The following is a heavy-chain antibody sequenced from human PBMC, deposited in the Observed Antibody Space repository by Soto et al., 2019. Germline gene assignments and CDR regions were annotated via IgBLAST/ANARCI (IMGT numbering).Heavy chain of an antibody. D-gene: IGHD3-16*02. CDR1: GGSISSYY. CDR2: IYYSGST. V-gene: IGHV4-59*01. CDR3: ARDSHYDYIWGSYRPMDV. Sequence: QVQLQESGPGLVKPSETLSLTCTVSGGSISSYYWSWIRQPPGKGLGWIGYIYYSGSTNYNPSLKSRVTISVDTSKNQFSLKLSSVTAADTAVYYCARDSHYDYIWGSYRPMDVWGKGTTVTVSS. J-gene: IGHJ6*04.